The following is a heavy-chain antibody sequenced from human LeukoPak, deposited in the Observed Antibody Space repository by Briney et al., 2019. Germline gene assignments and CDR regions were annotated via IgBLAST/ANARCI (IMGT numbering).Heavy chain of an antibody. CDR3: ARGQGDDYGHKYYFDY. Sequence: PSETLSLTCAVSGVSISSGGYSWRWIRQPPGKGLEWIGYIYHSGSTYYNPSLKSRVTISVDRSKNQFSLKLSSVTAADTAVYYCARGQGDDYGHKYYFDYWGQGTLVTVSS. CDR1: GVSISSGGYS. J-gene: IGHJ4*02. D-gene: IGHD4-17*01. CDR2: IYHSGST. V-gene: IGHV4-30-2*01.